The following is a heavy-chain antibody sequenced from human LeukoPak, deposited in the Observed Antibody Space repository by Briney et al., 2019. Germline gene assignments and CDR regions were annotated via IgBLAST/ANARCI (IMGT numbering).Heavy chain of an antibody. Sequence: GGSLRLSCAASGFTFSTYSMNWIRQAPGKGLEWVSYISSSGSTIYYADSVKGRFTISRDNAKNSLYLQMSSLRAEDTAVYYCARDRYDFWSGYPNYYYGMDVWGQGTTVTVSS. CDR2: ISSSGSTI. V-gene: IGHV3-48*04. CDR1: GFTFSTYS. CDR3: ARDRYDFWSGYPNYYYGMDV. J-gene: IGHJ6*02. D-gene: IGHD3-3*01.